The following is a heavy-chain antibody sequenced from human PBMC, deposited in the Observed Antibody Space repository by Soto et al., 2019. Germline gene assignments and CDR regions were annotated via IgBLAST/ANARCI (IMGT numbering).Heavy chain of an antibody. CDR3: AKELKATYYFDTTGYRVDF. CDR1: GFTFTTYA. CDR2: LSGSGDST. J-gene: IGHJ4*02. Sequence: PGGYLRLSCATSGFTFTTYAMSWVRQAPGKGLEWVSALSGSGDSTYYADSVKGRFTISRDNSKNTLYLQMNSLRAADTALYYCAKELKATYYFDTTGYRVDFWGQGT. D-gene: IGHD3-22*01. V-gene: IGHV3-23*01.